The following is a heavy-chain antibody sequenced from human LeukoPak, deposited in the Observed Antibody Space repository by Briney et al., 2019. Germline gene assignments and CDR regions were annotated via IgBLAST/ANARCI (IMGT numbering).Heavy chain of an antibody. CDR1: GFTFSSYE. V-gene: IGHV3-48*03. D-gene: IGHD5-18*01. CDR2: ISRSGSMI. CDR3: ARDRESAYTYGFDY. Sequence: GGSLRLSCVASGFTFSSYEMNWVRQAPGKGLEWVAYISRSGSMIYYADSVEGRFTISRDNAKNSLFLHMNSLRAEDTAIYYCARDRESAYTYGFDYWGQGTLVTVSS. J-gene: IGHJ4*02.